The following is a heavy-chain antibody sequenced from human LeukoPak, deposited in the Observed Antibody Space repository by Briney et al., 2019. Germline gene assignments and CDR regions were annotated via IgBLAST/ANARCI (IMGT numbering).Heavy chain of an antibody. J-gene: IGHJ4*02. V-gene: IGHV3-7*03. Sequence: GGSLRLCCAASGFTFSSYWMSWVRQAAGKGLEWVANIKQDGSEKYYVDSVKGRFTISRDNAKNSLYLQMNSLRAEDTAVYYCARGPLYYYGSGSYSTGYWGQGTLVTVSS. CDR2: IKQDGSEK. CDR1: GFTFSSYW. CDR3: ARGPLYYYGSGSYSTGY. D-gene: IGHD3-10*01.